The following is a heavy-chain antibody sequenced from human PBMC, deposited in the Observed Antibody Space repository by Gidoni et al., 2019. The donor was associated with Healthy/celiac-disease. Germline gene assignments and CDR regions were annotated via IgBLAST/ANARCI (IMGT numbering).Heavy chain of an antibody. V-gene: IGHV3-23*01. CDR3: ALRGSYYDNYLDD. J-gene: IGHJ4*02. Sequence: EVQLLESGGGLVQHGGSLGLSGADSGFTFSSSAMSWVRQAPGKGLEWVSAISGSGVSTYYADSVKGRFTISRDNSKNTLYLQMNSLRAEDTAVYYCALRGSYYDNYLDDWGQGTLVTVSS. CDR2: ISGSGVST. D-gene: IGHD1-26*01. CDR1: GFTFSSSA.